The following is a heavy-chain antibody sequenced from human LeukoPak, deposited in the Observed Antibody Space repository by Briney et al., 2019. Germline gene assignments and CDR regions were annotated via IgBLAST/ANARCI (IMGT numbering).Heavy chain of an antibody. J-gene: IGHJ4*02. Sequence: SETLSLTCTVSGGSISSGSYYWSWIRQPAGKGLEWIGRIYTSGSTNYNPSLKSRVTISVDTSKNQFSLKLSSVTAADTAVYYCARGRTSSYGSGQIYHFDYWGQGTLVTVSS. V-gene: IGHV4-61*02. D-gene: IGHD3-10*01. CDR2: IYTSGST. CDR1: GGSISSGSYY. CDR3: ARGRTSSYGSGQIYHFDY.